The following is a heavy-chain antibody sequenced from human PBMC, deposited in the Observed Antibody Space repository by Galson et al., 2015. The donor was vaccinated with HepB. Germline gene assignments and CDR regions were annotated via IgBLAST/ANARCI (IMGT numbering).Heavy chain of an antibody. CDR2: INPSGGST. Sequence: SVKVSCKASGYTFTSYYMHWVRQAPGQGLEWMGIINPSGGSTSYAQKFQGGVTMTRDTSTSTVYMELSSLRSEDTAVYYCARDGPYDFWSGYFYYYGMDVWGQGTTVTVSS. D-gene: IGHD3-3*01. J-gene: IGHJ6*02. V-gene: IGHV1-46*01. CDR1: GYTFTSYY. CDR3: ARDGPYDFWSGYFYYYGMDV.